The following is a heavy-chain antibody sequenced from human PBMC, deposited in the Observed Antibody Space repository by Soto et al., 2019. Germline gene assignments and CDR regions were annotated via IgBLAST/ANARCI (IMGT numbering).Heavy chain of an antibody. CDR3: AKDPIGDYIGACDD. CDR2: ISRSSSVI. Sequence: EVQLLESGGDLVQPGGSLRLSCAASGFAFSNYAVTWVRQAPGKGLEWVSSISRSSSVIYYADSVRGRFFISRDDARGMLYLQMNSLRAEDTARYYCAKDPIGDYIGACDDGGQGTLVTVSS. D-gene: IGHD4-17*01. J-gene: IGHJ4*02. V-gene: IGHV3-23*01. CDR1: GFAFSNYA.